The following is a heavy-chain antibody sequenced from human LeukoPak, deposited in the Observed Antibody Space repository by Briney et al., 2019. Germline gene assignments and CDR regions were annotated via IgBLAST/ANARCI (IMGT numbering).Heavy chain of an antibody. J-gene: IGHJ4*02. Sequence: SETLSLTCTVSGGSISSSSYYWGWIRQPPGKGLEWIGSIYYSGSTYYNPSLKSRVTISVDTSKNQFSLKLSSVTAADTAVYYCAREPDYVMGWGQGTLVTVSS. D-gene: IGHD3-16*01. CDR1: GGSISSSSYY. CDR3: AREPDYVMG. V-gene: IGHV4-39*07. CDR2: IYYSGST.